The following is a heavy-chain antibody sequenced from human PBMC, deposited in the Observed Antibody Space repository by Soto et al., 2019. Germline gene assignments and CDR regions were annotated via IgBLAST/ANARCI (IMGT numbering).Heavy chain of an antibody. CDR2: IDPSDSYT. CDR3: ARWAAPFAGMDV. CDR1: GYSLTSYW. Sequence: PGESLKISCKGSGYSLTSYWIIWVRQMPGKGLEWMGRIDPSDSYTNYSPSFQGHVTISADKSITTAYLQWSSLKASDTATYYCARWAAPFAGMDVWGQGTTVTVSS. J-gene: IGHJ6*02. V-gene: IGHV5-10-1*01. D-gene: IGHD6-25*01.